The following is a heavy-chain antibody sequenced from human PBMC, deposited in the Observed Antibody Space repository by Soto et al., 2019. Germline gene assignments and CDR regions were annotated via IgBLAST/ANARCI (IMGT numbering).Heavy chain of an antibody. D-gene: IGHD3-10*01. CDR1: GFIFSNYA. Sequence: EVQLLEFGGGVVQPGGSLTLSCAASGFIFSNYAMTWVRQAPGKGLEWVSSRGSGGSTYQADSVKGRFIISRDNSKNMSYLQMDSLRAEDTAVYYCAKFRGPTYDFYYFDAWGKGTTVIVS. CDR3: AKFRGPTYDFYYFDA. CDR2: SRGSGGST. J-gene: IGHJ6*03. V-gene: IGHV3-23*01.